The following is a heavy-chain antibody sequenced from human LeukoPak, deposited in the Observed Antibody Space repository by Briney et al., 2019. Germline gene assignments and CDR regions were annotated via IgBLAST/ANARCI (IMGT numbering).Heavy chain of an antibody. Sequence: GASVKVSCKASGYTFTGYYLHWVRQAPGQGLEWMGWISAYNGNTDHAQKFQGRVTMTTDTSTNTAYMELRSLRSDDTAVYFCASTSMEVGATQFDYWGQGTLVTVSS. J-gene: IGHJ4*02. D-gene: IGHD1-26*01. CDR1: GYTFTGYY. V-gene: IGHV1-18*04. CDR3: ASTSMEVGATQFDY. CDR2: ISAYNGNT.